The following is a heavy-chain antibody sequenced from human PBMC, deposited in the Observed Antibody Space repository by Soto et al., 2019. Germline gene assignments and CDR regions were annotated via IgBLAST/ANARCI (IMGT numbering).Heavy chain of an antibody. D-gene: IGHD3-16*01. CDR2: LDQDGSER. J-gene: IGHJ4*02. CDR3: VCGGNFFVY. Sequence: EVQLVESGGGVVQPGGSLRLSCAASGFTFSTYWMTWVRRPPGKGLEWVANLDQDGSERYYVDSVRGRFTISRDNAKHALYLQMNSLRAEDTAVYYCVCGGNFFVYWGQGTLVTVSP. V-gene: IGHV3-7*01. CDR1: GFTFSTYW.